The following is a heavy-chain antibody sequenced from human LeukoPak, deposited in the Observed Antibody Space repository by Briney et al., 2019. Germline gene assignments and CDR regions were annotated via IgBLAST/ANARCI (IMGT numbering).Heavy chain of an antibody. Sequence: SVKVSCKASGGTFSSYAISWVRQAPGQGLEWMGRIIPVLDSAKYAPKIQDRVTITADKSTSTAYMELNSLRSEDTAVYFCARDSGRPPTSFDYWGQGTLVTVSS. J-gene: IGHJ4*02. CDR2: IIPVLDSA. D-gene: IGHD1-1*01. V-gene: IGHV1-69*04. CDR3: ARDSGRPPTSFDY. CDR1: GGTFSSYA.